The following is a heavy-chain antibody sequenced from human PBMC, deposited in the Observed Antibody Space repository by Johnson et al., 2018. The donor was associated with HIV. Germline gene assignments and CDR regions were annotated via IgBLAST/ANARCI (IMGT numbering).Heavy chain of an antibody. J-gene: IGHJ3*02. CDR3: ACSPHRMTTVASDAFDI. D-gene: IGHD4-23*01. CDR2: MSYNASNK. V-gene: IGHV3-30*04. Sequence: QVQLVESGGGVVQPGRSLRLPCAASGFNFSNDAIHWVRQAPGKGLEWVAIMSYNASNKYYADSVKGRFTISRDNSKNTLYLQMNSLRAEDTAVYYCACSPHRMTTVASDAFDIWGQGTMVTVSS. CDR1: GFNFSNDA.